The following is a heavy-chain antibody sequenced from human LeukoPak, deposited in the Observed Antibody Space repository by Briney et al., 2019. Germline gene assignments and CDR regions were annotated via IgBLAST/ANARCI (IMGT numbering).Heavy chain of an antibody. CDR2: INPNSGGT. CDR3: ARDRNIVATINAFDY. V-gene: IGHV1-2*02. D-gene: IGHD5-12*01. J-gene: IGHJ4*02. Sequence: GASVKVSCKASGYTFTGYYMHWVRQAPGQGLEWMGWINPNSGGTNYAQKFQGRVTMTRDTSISTAYMELSRLRSDDTAVYYCARDRNIVATINAFDYWGQGTLVTVSS. CDR1: GYTFTGYY.